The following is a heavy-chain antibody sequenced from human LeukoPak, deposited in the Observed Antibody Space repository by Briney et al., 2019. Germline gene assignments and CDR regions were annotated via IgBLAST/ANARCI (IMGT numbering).Heavy chain of an antibody. J-gene: IGHJ4*02. CDR3: ATYRQVLLPFES. V-gene: IGHV3-NL1*01. CDR1: GFTFSSYG. Sequence: GGSLRLSCAASGFTFSSYGMHWVRQAPGKGLEWVSSIFPSGGEIHYADSVRGRFTISRDNSKSTLSLQMNSLRAEDTAIYYCATYRQVLLPFESWGQGTLVTVS. CDR2: IFPSGGEI. D-gene: IGHD2-8*02.